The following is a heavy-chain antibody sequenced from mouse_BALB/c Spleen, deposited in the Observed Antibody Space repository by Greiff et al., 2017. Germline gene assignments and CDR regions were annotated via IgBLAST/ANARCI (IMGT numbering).Heavy chain of an antibody. CDR2: IYPSDSYT. CDR1: GYTFTSYW. J-gene: IGHJ4*01. Sequence: VQLQQPGAELARPGASVKLSCKASGYTFTSYWINWVKQRPGQGLEWIGNIYPSDSYTNYNQKFKDKATLTVDKSSSTAYMQLSSPTSEDSAVYYCTRFRGNLNLYAMDYWGQGTSVTVSS. CDR3: TRFRGNLNLYAMDY. V-gene: IGHV1-69*02. D-gene: IGHD1-3*01.